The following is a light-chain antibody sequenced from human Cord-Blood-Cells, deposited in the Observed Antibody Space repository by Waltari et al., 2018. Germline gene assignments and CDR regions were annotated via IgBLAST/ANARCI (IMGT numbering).Light chain of an antibody. Sequence: DIVMTQSPDSMAVFLRVRAPINCKSSPGVLYSSNNKNYVAWYQQKPGQPPKLLIYWASTREYGVPDRFSGSGSGTDFTLTISSLQAEDVAVYYCQQYYSTPYTFGQGTKLEIK. CDR3: QQYYSTPYT. V-gene: IGKV4-1*01. CDR2: WAS. CDR1: PGVLYSSNNKNY. J-gene: IGKJ2*01.